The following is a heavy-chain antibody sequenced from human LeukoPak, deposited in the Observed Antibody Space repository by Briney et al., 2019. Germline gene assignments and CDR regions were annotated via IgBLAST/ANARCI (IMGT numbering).Heavy chain of an antibody. CDR3: AREAYYPSGSFNDY. D-gene: IGHD3-10*01. CDR2: ISAYNGNT. CDR1: GYTFTSYG. V-gene: IGHV1-18*01. J-gene: IGHJ4*02. Sequence: GASMKVSCKASGYTFTSYGISWVRQAPGQGLEWMGWISAYNGNTNYAKKLQGRVTMTTDTSTSTDYMELRSLRSHDTAVYSCAREAYYPSGSFNDYWGQGTLVTVSS.